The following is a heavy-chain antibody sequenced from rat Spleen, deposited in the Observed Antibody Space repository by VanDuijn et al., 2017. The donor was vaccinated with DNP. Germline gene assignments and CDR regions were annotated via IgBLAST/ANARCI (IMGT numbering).Heavy chain of an antibody. CDR1: GYSITSSYR. Sequence: EVQLQESGPGLVKPSQSLSLTCSVTGYSITSSYRWNWIRKFPGNKLEWMGYINSAGSTNYNPSLKSRISITRDTSKNQFFLQVNSVTTEDTATYYCARLEYYDGGYFDYWGQGVMVTVSS. CDR3: ARLEYYDGGYFDY. J-gene: IGHJ2*01. CDR2: INSAGST. V-gene: IGHV3-3*01. D-gene: IGHD1-12*02.